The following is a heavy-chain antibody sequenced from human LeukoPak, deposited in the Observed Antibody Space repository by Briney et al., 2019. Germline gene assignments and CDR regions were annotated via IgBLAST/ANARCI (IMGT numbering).Heavy chain of an antibody. CDR3: AREGHDFWSGSRGWFDP. CDR1: AGSITSHDYY. Sequence: SETLSLTCTVSAGSITSHDYYWSWIRQAPGRGLEWIGYTHNSGSTFYNPSLKSRFTISVDTSKNQFSLKVRSVTATDTAVYYCAREGHDFWSGSRGWFDPWGPGTLVTVSS. J-gene: IGHJ5*02. CDR2: THNSGST. D-gene: IGHD3-3*01. V-gene: IGHV4-30-4*01.